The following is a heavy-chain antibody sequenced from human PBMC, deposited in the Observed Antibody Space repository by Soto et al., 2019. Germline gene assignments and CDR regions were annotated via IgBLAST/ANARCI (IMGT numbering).Heavy chain of an antibody. CDR3: ARVPLS. J-gene: IGHJ5*02. CDR2: IYHSGST. Sequence: QLQLQESGSGLVKPSQTLSLTCAVSGGSISSGGYSWSWIRQPPGKCLEWIGYIYHSGSTYFNPSLSSRAARAVARSTHQFSLKLSSVTAAATAGYYCARVPLSWGPGTLVTVSS. CDR1: GGSISSGGYS. V-gene: IGHV4-30-2*01.